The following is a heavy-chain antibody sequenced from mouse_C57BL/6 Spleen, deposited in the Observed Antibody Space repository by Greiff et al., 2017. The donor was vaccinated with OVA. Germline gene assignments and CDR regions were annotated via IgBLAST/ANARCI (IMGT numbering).Heavy chain of an antibody. CDR1: GYTFTEYT. D-gene: IGHD1-1*01. CDR2: FYPGSGSI. CDR3: ARHEGRYGSSEVYFDY. V-gene: IGHV1-62-2*01. Sequence: VQLVESGAELVKPGASVKLSCKASGYTFTEYTIHWVKQRSGQGLEWIGWFYPGSGSIKYNEKFKDKATLTADKSSSTVYMELSRLTSEDSAVYFCARHEGRYGSSEVYFDYWGQGTTLTVSS. J-gene: IGHJ2*01.